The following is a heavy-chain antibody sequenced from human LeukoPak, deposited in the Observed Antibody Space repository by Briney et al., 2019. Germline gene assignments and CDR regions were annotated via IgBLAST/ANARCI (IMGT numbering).Heavy chain of an antibody. Sequence: PGGSLRLSCAPSGFTFSSYAMHWVRQAPGKGLEWVAVISYDGSNKYYADSVKGRFTISRDNSKNTLYLQMNSLRAEDTAVYYCAREIGGYEGEPDYWGQGTLVTVSS. CDR3: AREIGGYEGEPDY. D-gene: IGHD5-12*01. CDR1: GFTFSSYA. CDR2: ISYDGSNK. V-gene: IGHV3-30*04. J-gene: IGHJ4*02.